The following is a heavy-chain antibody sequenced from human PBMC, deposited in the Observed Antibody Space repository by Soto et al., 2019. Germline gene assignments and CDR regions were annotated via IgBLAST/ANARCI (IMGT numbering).Heavy chain of an antibody. J-gene: IGHJ3*02. CDR3: AKDREQLLYAAFDI. CDR2: ISGSGGST. D-gene: IGHD2-2*02. V-gene: IGHV3-23*01. CDR1: GFTFSSYA. Sequence: GSLRLSCAASGFTFSSYAMSWVRQAPGKGLEWVSAISGSGGSTYDADSVKGRFTISRDNSKNTLYLQMNRLRAEDTAVYYCAKDREQLLYAAFDIWGQGTMVTVSS.